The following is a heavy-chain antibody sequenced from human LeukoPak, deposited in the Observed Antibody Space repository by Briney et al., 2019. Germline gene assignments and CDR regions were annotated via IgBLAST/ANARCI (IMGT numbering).Heavy chain of an antibody. CDR1: GFTLSTYS. Sequence: WGSLRLPCAASGFTLSTYSMYWVRQAPGKGMEWVSGIRGSGGITYYADSVKGRFTISGDNSENTLYLQMNSLRVDDTAAYYCAKGRVVESILDYWGQGVLVTVSS. V-gene: IGHV3-23*01. J-gene: IGHJ4*02. D-gene: IGHD3-3*01. CDR3: AKGRVVESILDY. CDR2: IRGSGGIT.